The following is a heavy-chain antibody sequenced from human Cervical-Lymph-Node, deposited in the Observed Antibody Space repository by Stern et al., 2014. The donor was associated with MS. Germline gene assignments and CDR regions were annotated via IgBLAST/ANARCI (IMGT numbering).Heavy chain of an antibody. J-gene: IGHJ2*01. V-gene: IGHV1-69*01. CDR2: IIPSLGKT. Sequence: VQLVESGAEVKKPGSSVKVSCKVSRGTFSNHAINWVRQAPGQGLAWMGGIIPSLGKTQSSQKLQGRVTVTADESTSTAYMELGSLTSEDTAIYYCARVWERIATRPRYWYFDLWGRGTLVTVSS. CDR1: RGTFSNHA. D-gene: IGHD6-6*01. CDR3: ARVWERIATRPRYWYFDL.